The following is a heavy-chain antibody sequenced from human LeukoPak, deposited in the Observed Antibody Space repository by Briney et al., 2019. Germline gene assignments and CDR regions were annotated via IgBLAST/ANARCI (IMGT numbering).Heavy chain of an antibody. J-gene: IGHJ4*02. Sequence: ASVKVTCKASGYTFTSYGISWVRQAPGQGLEWMGWISAYNGNTNYAQKLQGRVTMTTDTSTSTAYMELRSLRSDDTAVYYCARDRERVVATMGYYWGQGTLVTVSS. CDR3: ARDRERVVATMGYY. CDR2: ISAYNGNT. D-gene: IGHD5-12*01. V-gene: IGHV1-18*01. CDR1: GYTFTSYG.